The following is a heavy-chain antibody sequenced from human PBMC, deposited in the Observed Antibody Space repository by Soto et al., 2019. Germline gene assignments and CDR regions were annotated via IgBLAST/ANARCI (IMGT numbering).Heavy chain of an antibody. Sequence: ASVKVSCKASGYTFTGYYMHWVRQAPGQGLEWMGWINPNSGGTNYAQKFQGRVTTTRDTSISTAYMELSRLRSDDTAVYYCARPYCSSTSCYLNWFDPWGQGTLVTVSS. CDR2: INPNSGGT. V-gene: IGHV1-2*02. D-gene: IGHD2-2*01. J-gene: IGHJ5*02. CDR1: GYTFTGYY. CDR3: ARPYCSSTSCYLNWFDP.